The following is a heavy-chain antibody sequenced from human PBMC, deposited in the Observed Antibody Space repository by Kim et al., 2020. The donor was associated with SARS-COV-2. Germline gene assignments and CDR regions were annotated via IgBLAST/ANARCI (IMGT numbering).Heavy chain of an antibody. Sequence: GGSLRLSCAASGFTFSDYYMSWIRLAPGKGLEWVSYISSSSSYTNYADSVKGRFTISRDNAKNSLYLQMNSLRAEDTAVYYGARRARYSGSYFESLGAFDIWGQGTMVTVSS. CDR3: ARRARYSGSYFESLGAFDI. CDR1: GFTFSDYY. J-gene: IGHJ3*02. V-gene: IGHV3-11*03. D-gene: IGHD1-26*01. CDR2: ISSSSSYT.